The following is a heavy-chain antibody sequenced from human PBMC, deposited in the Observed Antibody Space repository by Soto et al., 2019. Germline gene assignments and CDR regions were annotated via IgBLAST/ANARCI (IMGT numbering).Heavy chain of an antibody. V-gene: IGHV1-18*01. CDR2: ISGYNGNT. D-gene: IGHD3-10*01. CDR3: ARGLTRFGESTDRCDV. CDR1: GYEFDNYG. Sequence: QVQLVQSGAEVKNPGASVTVSCKASGYEFDNYGISWVRQAPGQGLEWMGWISGYNGNTNSAENLHGRVTMTRDTSTRIAYMELKSLRSDDTAVYYCARGLTRFGESTDRCDVWGQGTMVTVSS. J-gene: IGHJ3*01.